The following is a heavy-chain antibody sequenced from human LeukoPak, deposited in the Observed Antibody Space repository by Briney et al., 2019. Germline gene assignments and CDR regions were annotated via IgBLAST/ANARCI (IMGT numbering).Heavy chain of an antibody. CDR2: ISSSSSYI. CDR1: GFTFRSYS. CDR3: ARCTTGKTFGSLREIKKSREIDY. J-gene: IGHJ4*02. Sequence: GGSLRLSCAASGFTFRSYSMNGFRQAPGRGLAGVYSISSSSSYIHYADSVRGRFTISRDNAKNSLFLQMNSLRGEDTAVYYCARCTTGKTFGSLREIKKSREIDYWGQGTLVTVSS. D-gene: IGHD1-1*01. V-gene: IGHV3-21*01.